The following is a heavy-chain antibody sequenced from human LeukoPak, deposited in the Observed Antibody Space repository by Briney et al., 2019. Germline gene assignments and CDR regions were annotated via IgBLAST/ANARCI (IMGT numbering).Heavy chain of an antibody. V-gene: IGHV4-4*07. CDR2: IYTSGST. CDR1: GDSISSYY. D-gene: IGHD3-10*01. CDR3: ARDMTTMVRGVRGRFDP. J-gene: IGHJ5*01. Sequence: SETLSLTCTVSGDSISSYYWSWIRQPAGKGLEWIGRIYTSGSTNYNPSLKSRVTMSVDTSKNQFSLKLSSVTAADTAVYYCARDMTTMVRGVRGRFDPWGQGTLVTVSS.